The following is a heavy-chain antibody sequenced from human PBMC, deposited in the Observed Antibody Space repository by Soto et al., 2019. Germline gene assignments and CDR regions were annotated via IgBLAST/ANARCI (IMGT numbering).Heavy chain of an antibody. V-gene: IGHV3-23*01. CDR2: LSGSGGST. CDR3: AKHPESYSRSSGDY. Sequence: EVQLLESGGGLVQPGGSLRLSCAASGFTFSSYAMSWVRQAPGKGLEWVSALSGSGGSTYYADSVKGRFTISRDNSKNTLYLQMNSLRAEDTAVYYCAKHPESYSRSSGDYWGQGTLVTVSS. J-gene: IGHJ4*02. D-gene: IGHD6-13*01. CDR1: GFTFSSYA.